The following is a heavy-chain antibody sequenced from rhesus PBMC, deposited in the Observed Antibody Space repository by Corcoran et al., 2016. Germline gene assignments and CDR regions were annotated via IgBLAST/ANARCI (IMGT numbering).Heavy chain of an antibody. CDR3: VGLMVAGPVEY. CDR1: GGSLRRNS. CDR2: ISGDDGTT. Sequence: LQLPPSGPGLAKPSEPLSLPCAVSGGSLRRNSWTWIRQPPGKGLEWIGRISGDDGTTDYNPSLRGRVTISIDTSKTEFSLKVDSVTAADTAVYYCVGLMVAGPVEYWGQGVLVTVSS. J-gene: IGHJ4*01. V-gene: IGHV4-173*01. D-gene: IGHD6-37*01.